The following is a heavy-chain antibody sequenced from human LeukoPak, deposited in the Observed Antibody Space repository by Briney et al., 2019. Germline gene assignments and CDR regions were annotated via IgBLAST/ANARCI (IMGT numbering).Heavy chain of an antibody. CDR3: AQTEPMVRGLLRY. V-gene: IGHV4-39*07. Sequence: SETLSLTCTVSGGSISSSSYSWGWIRQPPGKGLEWIGTIYYTGSTYYNPSLKSRVTISVDTSKNQFSLKLSSVTAADTAVYYCAQTEPMVRGLLRYWGQGTLVTVSS. CDR2: IYYTGST. J-gene: IGHJ4*02. CDR1: GGSISSSSYS. D-gene: IGHD3-10*01.